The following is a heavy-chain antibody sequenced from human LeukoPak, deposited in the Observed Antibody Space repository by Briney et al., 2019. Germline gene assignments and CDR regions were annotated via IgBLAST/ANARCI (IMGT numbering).Heavy chain of an antibody. V-gene: IGHV4-39*01. CDR1: GGSISSSRYY. Sequence: SETLSLTCTVSGGSISSSRYYWGWLRQPPGKGLEWLGSIYYSGSTYYNPSLKSRVTISVDTSKNQFTLKLSSVTAADTAVYYCARRPGNNWFDPRGQGTLVTVSS. D-gene: IGHD1-14*01. CDR2: IYYSGST. CDR3: ARRPGNNWFDP. J-gene: IGHJ5*02.